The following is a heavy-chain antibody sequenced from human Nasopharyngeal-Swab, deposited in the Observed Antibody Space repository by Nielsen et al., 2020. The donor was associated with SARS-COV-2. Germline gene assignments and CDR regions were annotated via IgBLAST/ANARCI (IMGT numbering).Heavy chain of an antibody. CDR2: IYYSGST. Sequence: GSLRLSCTVSGGSISSYYWSWIRQPPGKGLEWIGYIYYSGSTNYNPSLKSRVTISVDTSKNQFSLKLSSVTAADTAVYYCARILTIFGVMASYYFDYWGQGTLVTVSS. V-gene: IGHV4-59*01. D-gene: IGHD3-3*01. J-gene: IGHJ4*02. CDR1: GGSISSYY. CDR3: ARILTIFGVMASYYFDY.